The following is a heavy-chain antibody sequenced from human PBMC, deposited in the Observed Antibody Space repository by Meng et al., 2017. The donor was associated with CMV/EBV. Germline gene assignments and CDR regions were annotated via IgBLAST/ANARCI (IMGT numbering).Heavy chain of an antibody. CDR1: GFTFSSYA. V-gene: IGHV3-30-3*01. CDR2: ISYDGSNK. D-gene: IGHD2-2*02. Sequence: GESLKISCAASGFTFSSYAMHWVCQAPGKGLEWVAVISYDGSNKYYADSVKGRFTISRDNSKNTLYLQMNSLRAEDTAVYYCARDGVPAAIYYYYGMDVWGQGTTVTVSS. J-gene: IGHJ6*02. CDR3: ARDGVPAAIYYYYGMDV.